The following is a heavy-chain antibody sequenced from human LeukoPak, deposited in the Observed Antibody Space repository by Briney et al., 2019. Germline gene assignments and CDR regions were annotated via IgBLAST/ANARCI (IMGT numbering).Heavy chain of an antibody. CDR3: AREGGDPRWLDP. CDR2: INTSGST. Sequence: PETMSLTCTVAAGSISSYYWTCNRQSAGKVLEWSGRINTSGSTNYTPSLRSRVTMSVNTSKNQFSLNLTSVTAADTAVYSCAREGGDPRWLDPWGQGTLVTVSS. CDR1: AGSISSYY. V-gene: IGHV4-4*07. J-gene: IGHJ5*02. D-gene: IGHD6-25*01.